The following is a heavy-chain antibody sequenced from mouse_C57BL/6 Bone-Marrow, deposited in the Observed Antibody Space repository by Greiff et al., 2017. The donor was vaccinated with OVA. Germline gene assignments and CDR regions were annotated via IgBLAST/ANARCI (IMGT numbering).Heavy chain of an antibody. CDR3: ARRNLSFMDY. CDR2: IHPNSGST. Sequence: QVQLKQPGAELVKPGASVKLSCKASGYTFTSYWMHWVKQRPGQGLEWIGMIHPNSGSTNYNEKFKSKATLTVDKSSSTAYMQHSSLTSEDSAVYYCARRNLSFMDYWGQGTSVTVSS. J-gene: IGHJ4*01. V-gene: IGHV1-64*01. CDR1: GYTFTSYW.